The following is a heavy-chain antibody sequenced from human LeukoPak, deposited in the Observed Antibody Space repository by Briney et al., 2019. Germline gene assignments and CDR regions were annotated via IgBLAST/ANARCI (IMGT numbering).Heavy chain of an antibody. J-gene: IGHJ4*02. V-gene: IGHV4-61*08. Sequence: SQTLSLTCAVAGGSISSGGYSWSWIRQPPGKGLEWIGYIYYTGSTNYNPSLKSRVTISVDTSNNQFSLKLSSVTAADTAVYFCARGGGYSSGPAYWGQGTLVTVSS. D-gene: IGHD6-19*01. CDR2: IYYTGST. CDR3: ARGGGYSSGPAY. CDR1: GGSISSGGYS.